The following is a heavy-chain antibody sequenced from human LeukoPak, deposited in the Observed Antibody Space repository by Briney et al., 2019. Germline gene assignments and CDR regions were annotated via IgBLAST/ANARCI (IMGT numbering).Heavy chain of an antibody. CDR3: AKDIKWAVPSSDAFDI. CDR2: ISGSGGST. CDR1: GFTFSSHA. D-gene: IGHD2-2*01. V-gene: IGHV3-23*01. J-gene: IGHJ3*02. Sequence: PGGSLRLSCAASGFTFSSHAMSWVRQAPGKGLEWVSAISGSGGSTYYADSVKGRFTISRDNAKNSLYLQMNSLRAEDTALYYCAKDIKWAVPSSDAFDIWGQGTMVTVSS.